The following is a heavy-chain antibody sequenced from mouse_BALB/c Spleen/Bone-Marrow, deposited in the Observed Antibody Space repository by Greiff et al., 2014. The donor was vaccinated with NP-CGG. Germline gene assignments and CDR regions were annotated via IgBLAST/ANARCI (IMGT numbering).Heavy chain of an antibody. CDR3: ARDQRYYAMDY. Sequence: EVKLVESGGDLVKPGGSLKLSCAASGFTFSGYGMSWGRQTPDKRLEWVATISSGGSNTYYPDSVKGRFTISRDNAKSPLYLQMSSLKSEDSAMYYCARDQRYYAMDYWGQGTSVTVSS. V-gene: IGHV5-6*01. J-gene: IGHJ4*01. CDR2: ISSGGSNT. CDR1: GFTFSGYG.